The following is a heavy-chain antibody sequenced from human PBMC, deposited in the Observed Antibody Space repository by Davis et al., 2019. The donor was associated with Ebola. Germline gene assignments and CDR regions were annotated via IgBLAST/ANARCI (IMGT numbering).Heavy chain of an antibody. D-gene: IGHD3-22*01. Sequence: GESLKISCAASGFTFSSYAMSWLRQAPGKGLEWVSYISSSGSTIYYADSVKGRFTISRDNAKNSLYLQMNSLRAEDTAVYYCARWSVVIPFDYWGQGTLVTVSS. CDR2: ISSSGSTI. J-gene: IGHJ4*02. V-gene: IGHV3-11*01. CDR1: GFTFSSYA. CDR3: ARWSVVIPFDY.